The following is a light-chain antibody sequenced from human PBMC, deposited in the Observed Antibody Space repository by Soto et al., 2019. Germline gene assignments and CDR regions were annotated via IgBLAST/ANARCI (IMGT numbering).Light chain of an antibody. CDR2: GAS. V-gene: IGKV3D-20*02. CDR3: QQRNNWPPIT. Sequence: EIVLTQSPGTLSLSPGERATLSCMASQSVSNNYLAWYQQKPGQAPRLLIYGASNRATGIPDRFSGSGSGTDFTLTISSLEPEDFAVYYCQQRNNWPPITFGQGTRREIK. J-gene: IGKJ5*01. CDR1: QSVSNNY.